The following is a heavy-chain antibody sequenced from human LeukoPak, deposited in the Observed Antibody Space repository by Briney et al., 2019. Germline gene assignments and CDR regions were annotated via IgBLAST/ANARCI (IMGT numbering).Heavy chain of an antibody. CDR1: GYTSTSYD. D-gene: IGHD6-19*01. V-gene: IGHV1-8*01. CDR3: ATDIAVAGRFDY. J-gene: IGHJ4*02. Sequence: ASVKVSCKASGYTSTSYDINWVRQATGQGLEWMGWMNPKRGNTGYAQKFQGRGTRTRNTSISTAYMELSSLRSEDTAVYYCATDIAVAGRFDYWGQGTLVTVSS. CDR2: MNPKRGNT.